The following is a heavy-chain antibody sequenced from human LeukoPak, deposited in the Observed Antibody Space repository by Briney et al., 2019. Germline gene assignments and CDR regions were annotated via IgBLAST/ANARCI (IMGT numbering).Heavy chain of an antibody. V-gene: IGHV4-59*01. D-gene: IGHD3-22*01. CDR2: IFHSGNT. CDR3: ARTYYDSWGYYEVTY. J-gene: IGHJ4*02. CDR1: GGSMNSYY. Sequence: SETLSLTCTVSGGSMNSYYWSWIRQPPGKGLEWIGHIFHSGNTNDNPSLMSRVTISVDPSKNQFSLRLRSVTAADTAVYYCARTYYDSWGYYEVTYWGQGTLVTVSS.